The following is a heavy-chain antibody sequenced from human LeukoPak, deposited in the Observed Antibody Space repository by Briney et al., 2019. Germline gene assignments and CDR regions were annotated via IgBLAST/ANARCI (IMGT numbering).Heavy chain of an antibody. CDR2: IYYSGST. D-gene: IGHD5-12*01. Sequence: SETLSLTCTVSGGSISSYYWSWIRQPPGKGLEWIGDIYYSGSTNYNPSLKSRVTISVDTSKNQFSLKLSSVTAADTAVYYCARFGWLRSDWFDYWGQGTLVTVSS. J-gene: IGHJ4*02. CDR3: ARFGWLRSDWFDY. V-gene: IGHV4-59*01. CDR1: GGSISSYY.